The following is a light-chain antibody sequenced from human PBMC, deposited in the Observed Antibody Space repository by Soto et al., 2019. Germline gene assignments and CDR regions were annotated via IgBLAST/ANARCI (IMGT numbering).Light chain of an antibody. J-gene: IGLJ2*01. CDR3: SSYTSSSTLV. V-gene: IGLV2-14*01. Sequence: QSALTQPASVSGSPGQSITISCTGTSSDVGGYNSVSWYQQRPGKAPKLMIYDVSNRPSGVSNRFSGSKSGNTASLTISGLQAEDEADYYCSSYTSSSTLVFGGGTKVTVL. CDR2: DVS. CDR1: SSDVGGYNS.